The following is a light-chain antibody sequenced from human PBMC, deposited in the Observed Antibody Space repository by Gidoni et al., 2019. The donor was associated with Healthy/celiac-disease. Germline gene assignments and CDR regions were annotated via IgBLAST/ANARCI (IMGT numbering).Light chain of an antibody. J-gene: IGKJ3*01. CDR1: QDISNY. CDR3: QLGVT. Sequence: IQMTQSPSSLSASVGDRVTITCQASQDISNYLNWYQQKPGKAPKLLIYDASNLETGVPSRFSGSGSGTDFTFTISSLQPEDIATYYCQLGVTFGPGTKVDIK. V-gene: IGKV1-33*01. CDR2: DAS.